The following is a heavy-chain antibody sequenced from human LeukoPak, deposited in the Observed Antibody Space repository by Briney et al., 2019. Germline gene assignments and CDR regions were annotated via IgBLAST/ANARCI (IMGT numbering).Heavy chain of an antibody. J-gene: IGHJ6*03. CDR1: GGSISSHY. CDR2: IYYSGST. CDR3: ARGYDFWSGYYTSGYYYYMDV. V-gene: IGHV4-59*11. D-gene: IGHD3-3*01. Sequence: SETLSLTCTVSGGSISSHYWSWIRQPPGKGLEWIGYIYYSGSTNYNPSLKSRVTISVDTSKNQFSLKLSSVTAADTAVYYCARGYDFWSGYYTSGYYYYMDVWGKGTTVTVSS.